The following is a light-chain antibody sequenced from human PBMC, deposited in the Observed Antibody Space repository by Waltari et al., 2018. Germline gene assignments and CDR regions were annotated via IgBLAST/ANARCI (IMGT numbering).Light chain of an antibody. Sequence: IVLTPSPGTLSLSPGDRATLSCRASQSVSRSYLAWYQQKPGQDARLLIYGAASRATGIPDRFSGSGSGTDFTLTISRLEPEDFAVYYCQQYGSSLYTFGQGTKLEIK. CDR2: GAA. CDR1: QSVSRSY. CDR3: QQYGSSLYT. V-gene: IGKV3-20*01. J-gene: IGKJ2*01.